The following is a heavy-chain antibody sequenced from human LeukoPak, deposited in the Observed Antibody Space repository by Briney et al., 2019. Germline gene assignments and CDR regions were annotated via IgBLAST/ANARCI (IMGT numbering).Heavy chain of an antibody. CDR3: ASARGSCYFDY. J-gene: IGHJ4*02. V-gene: IGHV4-39*01. D-gene: IGHD3-16*01. CDR2: IYYSGST. Sequence: SGTLSLTCTVSGGSISSSSYYWGWIRQPPGKGLEWIGSIYYSGSTYYNPSLKSRVTISVDTSKNQFSLKLSSVTAADTAVYYCASARGSCYFDYWGQGTLVTVSS. CDR1: GGSISSSSYY.